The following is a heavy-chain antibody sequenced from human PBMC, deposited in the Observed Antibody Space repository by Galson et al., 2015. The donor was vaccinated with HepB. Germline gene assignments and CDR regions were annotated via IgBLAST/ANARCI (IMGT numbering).Heavy chain of an antibody. CDR1: GYTFTSYG. J-gene: IGHJ4*02. D-gene: IGHD3-10*01. CDR3: ARDRGLWD. CDR2: ISPYSGST. Sequence: SVKVSCKASGYTFTSYGISWVRQAPGQGLEWMGWISPYSGSTNYAQKFQGRVTLTTDTSTSTAYLELRSLRSDDTAVYYCARDRGLWDWGQGTQVIVSS. V-gene: IGHV1-18*01.